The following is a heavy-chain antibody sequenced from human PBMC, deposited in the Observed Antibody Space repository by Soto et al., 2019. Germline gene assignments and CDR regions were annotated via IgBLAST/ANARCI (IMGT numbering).Heavy chain of an antibody. V-gene: IGHV3-30-3*01. CDR1: GFTFSSYA. D-gene: IGHD5-12*01. CDR2: ISYDGSNK. Sequence: GGSLRLSCAASGFTFSSYAMHWVRQAPGKGLEWVAVISYDGSNKYYADSVKGRFTISRDNSKNTLYLQMNSLRPEDTAVYYCARGRIVATTKAHGMDVWGQGTTVTVSS. CDR3: ARGRIVATTKAHGMDV. J-gene: IGHJ6*02.